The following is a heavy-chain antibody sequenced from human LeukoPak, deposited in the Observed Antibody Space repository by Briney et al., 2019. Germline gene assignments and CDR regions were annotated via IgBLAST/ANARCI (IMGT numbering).Heavy chain of an antibody. Sequence: GASVKVSCKASGGTFSSYAISWVRQAPGQGLEWMGGIIPIFGTANYAQKFQGRVTITADESTSTAYMELRSLRSDDTAVYYCARIVTGTTNWFDPWGQGTLVTVSS. CDR3: ARIVTGTTNWFDP. CDR2: IIPIFGTA. V-gene: IGHV1-69*13. D-gene: IGHD1-7*01. CDR1: GGTFSSYA. J-gene: IGHJ5*02.